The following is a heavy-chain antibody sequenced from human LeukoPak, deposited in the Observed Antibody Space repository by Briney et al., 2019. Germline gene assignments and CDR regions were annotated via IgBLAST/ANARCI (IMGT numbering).Heavy chain of an antibody. Sequence: SETLSLTCTVSGGSISSYYWSWSRQPPGKGLEWIGYIYYSGSTNYNPSLKSRVTISVDTSKNQFSLKLSSVTAADTAVYYCARYGPRGYFDYWGQGTLVTVSS. CDR1: GGSISSYY. J-gene: IGHJ4*02. CDR2: IYYSGST. V-gene: IGHV4-59*01. CDR3: ARYGPRGYFDY. D-gene: IGHD3-10*01.